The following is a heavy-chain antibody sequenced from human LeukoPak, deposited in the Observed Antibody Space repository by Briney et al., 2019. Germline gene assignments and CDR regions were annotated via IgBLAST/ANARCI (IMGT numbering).Heavy chain of an antibody. V-gene: IGHV3-48*01. J-gene: IGHJ4*02. CDR2: ISSSSSTI. CDR1: GFTFSSYS. Sequence: GGSLRPSCAASGFTFSSYSMNWVRQAPGKGLEWVSYISSSSSTIYYADSVKGRFTISRDNAKNSLYLQMNSLRAEDTAVYYCAKTLHYGSGVNDYWGQGTLVTVSS. D-gene: IGHD3-10*01. CDR3: AKTLHYGSGVNDY.